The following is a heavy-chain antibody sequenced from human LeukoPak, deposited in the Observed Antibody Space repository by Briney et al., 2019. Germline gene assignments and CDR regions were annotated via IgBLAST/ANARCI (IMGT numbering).Heavy chain of an antibody. CDR2: IIPIFGTA. D-gene: IGHD5-12*01. V-gene: IGHV1-69*13. J-gene: IGHJ4*02. Sequence: SVKVSCKASGGTFSSYAISWVRQAPGQGLEWMGGIIPIFGTANYAQKFQGRVTITADESTSTAYMELSRLRSEDTAVYYCARDLEGGYAAFDYWGQGTLVTVSS. CDR3: ARDLEGGYAAFDY. CDR1: GGTFSSYA.